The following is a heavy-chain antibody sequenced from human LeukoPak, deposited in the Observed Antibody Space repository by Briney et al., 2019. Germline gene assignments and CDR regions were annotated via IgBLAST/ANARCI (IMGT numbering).Heavy chain of an antibody. V-gene: IGHV4-31*03. D-gene: IGHD4-17*01. CDR2: IYYSGST. CDR3: ARAHPYGEFDY. CDR1: GGPISSGGFY. Sequence: SETLSLTCTVSGGPISSGGFYWSWIRQHPGKGLEWIGYIYYSGSTYYNPSLKSRVTISVDTSKNQFSLKLSSVTAADTAVYYCARAHPYGEFDYWGQGTLVTVSS. J-gene: IGHJ4*02.